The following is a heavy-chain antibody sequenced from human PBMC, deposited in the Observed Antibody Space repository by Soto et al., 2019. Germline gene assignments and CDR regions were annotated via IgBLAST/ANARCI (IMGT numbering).Heavy chain of an antibody. CDR2: IWGDGSNE. Sequence: QVQLVESGGGVVQPGRSLRLSCVGSGFTFSSYGIHWVRQAPGKGLECVALIWGDGSNEDYADSVEGRFTISRDNSKNTVYLEMNSLRVEDTAVYYCAVLHSSSNSYFDHWGQGTLVTVSS. CDR1: GFTFSSYG. V-gene: IGHV3-33*01. CDR3: AVLHSSSNSYFDH. D-gene: IGHD6-13*01. J-gene: IGHJ4*02.